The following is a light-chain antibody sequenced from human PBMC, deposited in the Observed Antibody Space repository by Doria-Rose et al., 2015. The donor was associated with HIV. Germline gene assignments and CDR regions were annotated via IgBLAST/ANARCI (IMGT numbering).Light chain of an antibody. Sequence: PATLSVSPGERATLSCRASQSISSNLAWYQQKPGQAPRLLIYGASTRATGIPARFSGSGSGTEFTLTISSLQSEDFAVYYCQQYNNWPRHTFGQGTKLEIK. CDR1: QSISSN. J-gene: IGKJ2*01. CDR2: GAS. V-gene: IGKV3-15*01. CDR3: QQYNNWPRHT.